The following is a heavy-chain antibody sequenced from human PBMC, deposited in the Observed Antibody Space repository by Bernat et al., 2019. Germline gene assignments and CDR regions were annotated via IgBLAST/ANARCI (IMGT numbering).Heavy chain of an antibody. J-gene: IGHJ3*02. CDR2: IYYSGST. CDR3: ATPWGAAYYYGSSGYYGWDPFDS. D-gene: IGHD3-22*01. V-gene: IGHV4-39*01. CDR1: GGSISSSNYY. Sequence: QLQLQESGPGLVKPSETLSLTCTVSGGSISSSNYYWGWIRQPPGKGLEWIGSIYYSGSTYYSPSLQSRVTISVDTSKNRFSLKLTSVTAADTDVYYWATPWGAAYYYGSSGYYGWDPFDSWGQGTMVTVSS.